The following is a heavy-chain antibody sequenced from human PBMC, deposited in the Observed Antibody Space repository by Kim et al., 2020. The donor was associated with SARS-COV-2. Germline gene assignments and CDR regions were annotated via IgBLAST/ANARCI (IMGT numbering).Heavy chain of an antibody. CDR3: SRLFIAAAGTGWFDP. D-gene: IGHD6-13*01. Sequence: NPSLKSQVTISVDTSKNQFSLKLSSVTAADTAVYYCSRLFIAAAGTGWFDPWGQGTLVTVSS. J-gene: IGHJ5*02. V-gene: IGHV4-31*01.